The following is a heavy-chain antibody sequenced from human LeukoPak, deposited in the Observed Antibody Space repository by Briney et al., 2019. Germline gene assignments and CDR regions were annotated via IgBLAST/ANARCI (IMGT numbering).Heavy chain of an antibody. CDR2: IIPILGIA. Sequence: SVKVSCKASGGTFSSYAISWVRQAPGQGLEWMGRIIPILGIASYAQKFQGRVTITADKSTSTAYMELSSPRSEDTAVYYCARVGGPSIAARDYWGQGTLVTVSS. D-gene: IGHD6-6*01. J-gene: IGHJ4*02. V-gene: IGHV1-69*04. CDR1: GGTFSSYA. CDR3: ARVGGPSIAARDY.